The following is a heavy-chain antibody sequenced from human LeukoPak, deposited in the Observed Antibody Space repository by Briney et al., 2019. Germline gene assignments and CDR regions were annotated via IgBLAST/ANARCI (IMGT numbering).Heavy chain of an antibody. J-gene: IGHJ6*03. D-gene: IGHD5/OR15-5a*01. CDR3: TRSPYLHYYFYMDV. CDR2: IRSKDYGGTT. V-gene: IGHV3-49*03. Sequence: PGRSLRLSCRASGFTFGDYAMSWFRQAPGKGLEWVGFIRSKDYGGTTDYAASVKGRFTISRDDSKSMAYLQMNSLKTEDTAVYYCTRSPYLHYYFYMDVWGKGTTVTVSS. CDR1: GFTFGDYA.